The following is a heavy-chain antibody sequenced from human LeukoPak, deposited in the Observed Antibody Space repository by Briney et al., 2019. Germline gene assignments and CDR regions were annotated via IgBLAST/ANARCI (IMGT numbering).Heavy chain of an antibody. V-gene: IGHV3-30*18. Sequence: GGSLRLSCAASGFTFSSYGMHWVRQAPGKGLEWVAVISYDGSNKYHADSVKGRFTISRDNSKNTLYLQMNSLRPEDTAVYYCAKDPSPVVTLSRGLYYFDYWGQGTLVTVSS. CDR3: AKDPSPVVTLSRGLYYFDY. CDR2: ISYDGSNK. J-gene: IGHJ4*02. CDR1: GFTFSSYG. D-gene: IGHD4-23*01.